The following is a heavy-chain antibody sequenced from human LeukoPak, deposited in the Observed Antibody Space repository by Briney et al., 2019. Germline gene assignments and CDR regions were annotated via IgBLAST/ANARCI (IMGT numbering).Heavy chain of an antibody. V-gene: IGHV3-30*18. CDR1: GITFRSYG. Sequence: GGSLRLSCAASGITFRSYGMHWVRQAPGKGLEWVAVISYDGSHKYYADSVEGRFSISRDNSKNTLYLQMNSLRADDTAVYYCAKGARGDTVTSIVGLNWFDPWGQGTLVTVSS. D-gene: IGHD4-17*01. J-gene: IGHJ5*02. CDR2: ISYDGSHK. CDR3: AKGARGDTVTSIVGLNWFDP.